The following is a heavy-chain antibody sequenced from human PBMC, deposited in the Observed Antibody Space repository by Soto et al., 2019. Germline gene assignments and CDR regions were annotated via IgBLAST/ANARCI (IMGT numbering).Heavy chain of an antibody. CDR1: GFIFSNFV. V-gene: IGHV3-30-3*01. CDR3: AREVRWARYFDY. D-gene: IGHD3-3*01. J-gene: IGHJ4*02. CDR2: MSYDGTTK. Sequence: QVQLVESGGGVVQPGRSLSLSCPASGFIFSNFVMYWVRQAPGKGLEWVAFMSYDGTTKSYADSVKGRFPISRDNSQNTLYLQMNSLRPEDTGVYYCAREVRWARYFDYWGQGTLVTVSS.